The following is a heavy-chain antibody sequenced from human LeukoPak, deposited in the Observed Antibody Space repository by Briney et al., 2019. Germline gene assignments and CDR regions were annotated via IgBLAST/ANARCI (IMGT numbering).Heavy chain of an antibody. D-gene: IGHD3-10*01. J-gene: IGHJ6*02. V-gene: IGHV1-2*02. CDR1: GYTFTGYC. CDR3: ARDRGSGSLYYYYYGMDV. CDR2: INPNSGGT. Sequence: ASVKVSCKASGYTFTGYCMHWVRQAPGQGLEWMGWINPNSGGTNYAQKFQGRVTMTRDTSISTAYMELSRLRSDDTAVYYCARDRGSGSLYYYYYGMDVWGQGTTVTVSS.